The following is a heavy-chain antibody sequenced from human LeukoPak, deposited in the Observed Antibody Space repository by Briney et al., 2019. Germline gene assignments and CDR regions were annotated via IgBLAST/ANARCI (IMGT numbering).Heavy chain of an antibody. CDR2: ISGDGGST. CDR1: GFTFDDYA. D-gene: IGHD3-22*01. CDR3: AKDSDYYDSSGYSYFDY. V-gene: IGHV3-43*02. Sequence: GGSLRLSCAASGFTFDDYAMHWVRQAPGKGLECVSLISGDGGSTYYADSVKGRFTISRDNSKNSLYLQMNSLRTEDTALYYCAKDSDYYDSSGYSYFDYWGQGTLVTVSS. J-gene: IGHJ4*02.